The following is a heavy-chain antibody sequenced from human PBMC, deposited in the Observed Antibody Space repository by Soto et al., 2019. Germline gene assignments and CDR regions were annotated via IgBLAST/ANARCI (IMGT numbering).Heavy chain of an antibody. D-gene: IGHD6-19*01. CDR1: GGSISSGGYY. CDR3: ASSVLR. CDR2: IYYSGST. V-gene: IGHV4-31*03. J-gene: IGHJ4*01. Sequence: QVQLQESGPGLVKPSQTLSLTCTVSGGSISSGGYYWSWIRQHPGKGLEWIGYIYYSGSTYYKPCLRSRVTISVDTSQKQFSLKMSAVTAAVTAVYYSASSVLRWGHGTLVNVSS.